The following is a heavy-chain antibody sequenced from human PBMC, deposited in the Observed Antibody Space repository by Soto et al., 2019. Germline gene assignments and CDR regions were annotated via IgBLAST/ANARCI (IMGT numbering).Heavy chain of an antibody. J-gene: IGHJ6*02. CDR2: IYYSGST. CDR3: ARDRYYYDSYGMDV. Sequence: PSETLSLTCTVSGGSISSYYWSWIRQPPGKGLEWIGYIYYSGSTNYNPSLKSRVTISVDTSKNQFSLKLSSVTAADTAVYYCARDRYYYDSYGMDVWGQGTTVT. CDR1: GGSISSYY. V-gene: IGHV4-59*01. D-gene: IGHD3-22*01.